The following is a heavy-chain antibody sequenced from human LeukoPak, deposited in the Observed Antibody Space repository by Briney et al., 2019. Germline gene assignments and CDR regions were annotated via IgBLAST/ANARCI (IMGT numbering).Heavy chain of an antibody. CDR1: GGSISSGPYY. V-gene: IGHV4-31*03. J-gene: IGHJ4*02. D-gene: IGHD1-1*01. CDR2: IFYSGST. Sequence: SETLSLTCTVSGGSISSGPYYWSWIRQHPGKGLEWIGYIFYSGSTYYNPSLKSRFTISADRSTNQFSLKLSSVTAADTAVYYCARGGDWNQFDYWGQGTLVTVSS. CDR3: ARGGDWNQFDY.